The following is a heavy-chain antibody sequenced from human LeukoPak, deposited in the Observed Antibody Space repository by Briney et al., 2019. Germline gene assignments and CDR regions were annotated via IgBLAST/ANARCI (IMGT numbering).Heavy chain of an antibody. V-gene: IGHV1-18*01. D-gene: IGHD3-22*01. CDR3: ARRAPRYYYDSSGYYHSRGDYFDY. Sequence: ASVKVSCKASGYTFTSYGISWVRQAPGQGLEWMGWISAYNGNTNYAQKLQGRVTMTTDTSTSTAYMELRSLRSDDTAVYYCARRAPRYYYDSSGYYHSRGDYFDYWGQGTLVTVSS. CDR1: GYTFTSYG. CDR2: ISAYNGNT. J-gene: IGHJ4*02.